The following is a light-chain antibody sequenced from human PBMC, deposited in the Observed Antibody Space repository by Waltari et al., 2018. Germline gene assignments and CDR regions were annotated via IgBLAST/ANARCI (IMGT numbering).Light chain of an antibody. CDR2: DVS. J-gene: IGLJ1*01. Sequence: QSALTQPASVSGSPGQSITISCTGTSSDVGGYNYVSWYQQHPGKAPKLMIYDVSHRPSGVSNLFSGSKSGNTASLTISGLQAEDEADYYCSSYTSSSTYVFGTGTKVTVL. V-gene: IGLV2-14*03. CDR1: SSDVGGYNY. CDR3: SSYTSSSTYV.